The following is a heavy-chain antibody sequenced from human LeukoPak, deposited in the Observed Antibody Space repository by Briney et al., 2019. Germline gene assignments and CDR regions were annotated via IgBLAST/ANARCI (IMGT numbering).Heavy chain of an antibody. CDR3: AKDGGVVVVPAAPGPFDY. V-gene: IGHV3-23*01. CDR2: ISGSGGST. CDR1: RFTFSNYA. D-gene: IGHD2-2*01. J-gene: IGHJ4*02. Sequence: SGGSLRLSCAASRFTFSNYAMTWVRQAPGEGLEWVSAISGSGGSTYYADSVKGRFTISRDNSKNTLYLQMNSLRAEDAAVYYCAKDGGVVVVPAAPGPFDYWGQGTLVTVSS.